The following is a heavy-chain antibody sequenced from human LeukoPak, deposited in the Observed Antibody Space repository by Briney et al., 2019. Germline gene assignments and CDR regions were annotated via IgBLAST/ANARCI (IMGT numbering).Heavy chain of an antibody. V-gene: IGHV4-39*07. CDR1: GGSISSSSYY. D-gene: IGHD1-7*01. CDR2: IYYSGST. Sequence: SETLSLTCTVSGGSISSSSYYWGWIRQPPGKGLEWIGSIYYSGSTYYNPSLKSRVTISVDTSKNQFSLKLSSVTAADTAVYYCARDSGDWNWFIGGYYYYYMDVWGKGTTVTVSS. J-gene: IGHJ6*03. CDR3: ARDSGDWNWFIGGYYYYYMDV.